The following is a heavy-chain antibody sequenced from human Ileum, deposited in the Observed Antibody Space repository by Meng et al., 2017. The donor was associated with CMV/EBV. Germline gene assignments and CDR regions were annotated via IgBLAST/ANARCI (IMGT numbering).Heavy chain of an antibody. CDR3: ARDGGYDSSGYYDY. D-gene: IGHD3-22*01. V-gene: IGHV4-59*01. Sequence: SETLSLTCTVSGGSISSYYWSWIRQPPGKGLEWIGYIYYSGSTNYNPSLKSRVTISVDTPKNQFSLKLSSVPAADTAVYYCARDGGYDSSGYYDYWGQGTLVTVSS. J-gene: IGHJ4*02. CDR2: IYYSGST. CDR1: GGSISSYY.